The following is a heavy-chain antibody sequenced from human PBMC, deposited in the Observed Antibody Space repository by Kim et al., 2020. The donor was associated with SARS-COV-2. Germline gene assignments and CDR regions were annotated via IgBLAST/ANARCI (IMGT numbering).Heavy chain of an antibody. Sequence: SETLSLTCTVSGGSISSSSYYWGWIRQPPGKGLEWIGSIYYSGSTYYNPSLKSRVTISVDTSKNQFSLKLSSVTAADTAVYYCARHERVVVAATPIWYNWFDPWGQGTLVTVSS. CDR2: IYYSGST. J-gene: IGHJ5*02. CDR1: GGSISSSSYY. D-gene: IGHD2-15*01. CDR3: ARHERVVVAATPIWYNWFDP. V-gene: IGHV4-39*01.